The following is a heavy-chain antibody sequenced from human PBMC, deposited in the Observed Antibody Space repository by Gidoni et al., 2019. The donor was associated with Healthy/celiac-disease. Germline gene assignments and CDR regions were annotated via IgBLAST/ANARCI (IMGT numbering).Heavy chain of an antibody. CDR2: IIPIFGTA. D-gene: IGHD1-1*01. J-gene: IGHJ6*02. CDR1: GGTFSSYA. Sequence: QVQLVQFGAEVKTPGYSVKVSCKASGGTFSSYAISWVRQAPGQGLEWMGGIIPIFGTANYAQKFQGRVTITADKSTSTAYMELSSLRSEDTAVYYCATCRAPLPDLEPYDYYYYYYGMDVWGQGTTVTVSS. V-gene: IGHV1-69*06. CDR3: ATCRAPLPDLEPYDYYYYYYGMDV.